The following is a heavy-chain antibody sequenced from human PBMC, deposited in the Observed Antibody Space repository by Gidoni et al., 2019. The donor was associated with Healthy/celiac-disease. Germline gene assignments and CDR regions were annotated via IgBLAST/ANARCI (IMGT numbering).Heavy chain of an antibody. Sequence: QVQLVESGGGVVQPGRSLRLSCAASGFPFSSYGMHWVRQAPGKGLEWVAVISYDGSNKYYADSVKGRFTISRDNSKNTLYLQMNSLRAEDTAVYYCARDLYGDSLKGAFDIWGQGTMVTVSS. V-gene: IGHV3-30*03. J-gene: IGHJ3*02. D-gene: IGHD4-17*01. CDR3: ARDLYGDSLKGAFDI. CDR1: GFPFSSYG. CDR2: ISYDGSNK.